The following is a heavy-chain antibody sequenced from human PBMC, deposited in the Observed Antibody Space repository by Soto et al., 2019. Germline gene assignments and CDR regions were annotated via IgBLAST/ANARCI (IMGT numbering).Heavy chain of an antibody. D-gene: IGHD3-22*01. CDR3: TRGYQGSGYIAFDI. CDR2: IYYSGST. CDR1: GGSISSYY. J-gene: IGHJ3*02. V-gene: IGHV4-59*01. Sequence: FETLSLTCTVSGGSISSYYWSWIRQPPGKGLEYIGYIYYSGSTNSNPSLKSRVTISVDTSKNQFSLKLSSVTAADTAVYYCTRGYQGSGYIAFDIWGQGTMVTVSS.